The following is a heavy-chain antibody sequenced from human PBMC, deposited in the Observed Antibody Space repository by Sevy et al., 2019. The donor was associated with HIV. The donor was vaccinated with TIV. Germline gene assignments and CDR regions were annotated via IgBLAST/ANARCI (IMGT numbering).Heavy chain of an antibody. J-gene: IGHJ4*02. CDR1: GGSISGYY. CDR3: ARTAQFGVVDY. CDR2: IYTSGST. Sequence: SETPSLTCTVSGGSISGYYWSWIRQPAGKGLEWIGRIYTSGSTNYNPSLKSRVTMSVDTSKNQFSLNLRSVTAADTAVYYCARTAQFGVVDYWGQGTLVTVSS. V-gene: IGHV4-4*07. D-gene: IGHD3-3*01.